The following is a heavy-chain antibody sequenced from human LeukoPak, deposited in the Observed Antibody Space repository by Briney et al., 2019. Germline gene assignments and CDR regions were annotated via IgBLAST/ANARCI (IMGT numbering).Heavy chain of an antibody. J-gene: IGHJ3*02. CDR3: AFEIGRSQGAFDI. Sequence: PGRSLRLSCAASGFIFSKYAMHWLRQTPGKGLEWVAAIWNDRSDENYADSVKGRFTISSDNSKNTLYLQMNSLRAEDTAVYYCAFEIGRSQGAFDIWGQGTMITVSS. CDR2: IWNDRSDE. CDR1: GFIFSKYA. D-gene: IGHD1-26*01. V-gene: IGHV3-33*01.